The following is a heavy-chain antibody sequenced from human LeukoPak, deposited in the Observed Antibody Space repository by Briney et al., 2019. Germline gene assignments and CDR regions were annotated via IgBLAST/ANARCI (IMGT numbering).Heavy chain of an antibody. D-gene: IGHD2-2*01. V-gene: IGHV4-59*01. CDR3: ARATQYQLINWFDP. CDR2: IYYSGST. Sequence: PSETLSLTCTVSGGSISSYYWSWIRQPPGKGLEWIGYIYYSGSTNYNPSLKSRVTISVDTSKNQFSLKLSSVTAAGTAVYYCARATQYQLINWFDPWGQGTLVTVSS. J-gene: IGHJ5*02. CDR1: GGSISSYY.